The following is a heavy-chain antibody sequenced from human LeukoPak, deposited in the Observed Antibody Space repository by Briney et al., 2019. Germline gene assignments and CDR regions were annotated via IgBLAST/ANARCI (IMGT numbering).Heavy chain of an antibody. D-gene: IGHD3-22*01. J-gene: IGHJ3*02. CDR3: ARAEYYYDSSGYYYAHAFDI. CDR1: GYTFTVYY. V-gene: IGHV1-2*02. Sequence: ASVKVSCKASGYTFTVYYMHWVRQAPGQGLEWMGWINPNSGGTNYAQKFQGRVTMTRDTSISTAYMELSRLRSDDTAVYYCARAEYYYDSSGYYYAHAFDIWGQGTMVTVSS. CDR2: INPNSGGT.